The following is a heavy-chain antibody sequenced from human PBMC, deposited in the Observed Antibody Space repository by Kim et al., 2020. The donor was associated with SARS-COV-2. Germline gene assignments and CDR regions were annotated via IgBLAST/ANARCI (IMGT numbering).Heavy chain of an antibody. CDR3: ARVYPPQHYYDSSGLLDY. J-gene: IGHJ4*02. V-gene: IGHV3-48*03. CDR1: GFTFSSYE. D-gene: IGHD3-22*01. CDR2: ISSSGSTI. Sequence: GGSLRLSCAASGFTFSSYEMNWVRQAPGKGLEWVSYISSSGSTIYYADSVKGRFTISRDNAKNSLYLQMNSLRAEDTAVYYCARVYPPQHYYDSSGLLDYWGQGTLVTVSS.